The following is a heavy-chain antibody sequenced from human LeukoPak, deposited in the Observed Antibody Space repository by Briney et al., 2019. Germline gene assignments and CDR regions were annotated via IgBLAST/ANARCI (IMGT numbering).Heavy chain of an antibody. J-gene: IGHJ4*02. D-gene: IGHD1-26*01. CDR1: GYTFSTHA. Sequence: GGSLRLSCAASGYTFSTHAMSWVRQAPGKGLEWVSGITGSGGGTYYADSVKGRFTISRDNSKNTVYVQMSSLRAEDTDVYYCAKDLFSSGSYHAIIDYWGQGTLVTVSS. CDR3: AKDLFSSGSYHAIIDY. V-gene: IGHV3-23*01. CDR2: ITGSGGGT.